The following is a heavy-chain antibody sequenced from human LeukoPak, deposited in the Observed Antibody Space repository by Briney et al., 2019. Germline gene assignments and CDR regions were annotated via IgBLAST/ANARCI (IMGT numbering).Heavy chain of an antibody. J-gene: IGHJ4*02. CDR1: GFTFSNAW. V-gene: IGHV3-23*01. CDR3: AKVQVILTLDY. Sequence: GGSLRLSCAASGFTFSNAWMSWVRQAPGKGLEWVSAISGSGGSTYYADSVKGRFTISRDNSKNTLYLQMNSLRAEDTAVYYCAKVQVILTLDYWGQGTLVTVSS. CDR2: ISGSGGST. D-gene: IGHD3-9*01.